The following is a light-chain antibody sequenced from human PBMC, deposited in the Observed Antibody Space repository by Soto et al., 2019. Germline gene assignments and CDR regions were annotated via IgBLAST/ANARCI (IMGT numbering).Light chain of an antibody. CDR2: DAS. V-gene: IGKV3D-20*01. Sequence: IVLTQSPATLSLSPGERATLSCGASQSVSSSYLAWYQQKPGLAPRLLIYDASSRATGIPDRFSGSGSGTDFTLTISRLEPEDFAVHYCQHYGSSPPITFAQGTRLEIK. CDR3: QHYGSSPPIT. J-gene: IGKJ5*01. CDR1: QSVSSSY.